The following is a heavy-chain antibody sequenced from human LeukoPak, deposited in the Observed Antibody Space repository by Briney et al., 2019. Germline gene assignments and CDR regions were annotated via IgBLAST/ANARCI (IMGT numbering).Heavy chain of an antibody. J-gene: IGHJ4*02. D-gene: IGHD3-10*01. CDR1: GGSFSGYY. CDR3: ARRGIGSRKDYQGDFDS. Sequence: SETLSLTCAAYGGSFSGYYWSWVRQPPEKGLEWIGQINHGGSTNYNPSLQSRVTMSVDTSKNQFSLKLNSVTAADTAVYYCARRGIGSRKDYQGDFDSWGQGTLVTVSS. V-gene: IGHV4-34*01. CDR2: INHGGST.